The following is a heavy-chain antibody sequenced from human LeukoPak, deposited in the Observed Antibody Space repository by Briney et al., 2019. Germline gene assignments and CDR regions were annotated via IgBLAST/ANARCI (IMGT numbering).Heavy chain of an antibody. CDR2: ISTYDGNT. Sequence: ASVKVSCKASGYTFSSYGITWVRQAPGQGLEWVGWISTYDGNTKYAEKFQGRVTMTTDTSTSTAYMDLRSLRSDDTAVYYCVQASGSKYGPATSDYWGQGTLVIASS. J-gene: IGHJ4*02. CDR1: GYTFSSYG. V-gene: IGHV1-18*01. CDR3: VQASGSKYGPATSDY. D-gene: IGHD1-26*01.